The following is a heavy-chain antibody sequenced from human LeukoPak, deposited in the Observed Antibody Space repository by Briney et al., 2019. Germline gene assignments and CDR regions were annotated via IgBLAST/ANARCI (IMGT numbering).Heavy chain of an antibody. CDR1: GNSFTSYW. CDR2: VYPGDSDT. J-gene: IGHJ6*03. CDR3: ARLGGSYYYYYYMDV. V-gene: IGHV5-51*01. Sequence: GESLKISCKGSGNSFTSYWIGWVRQMPGEGLEWMGIVYPGDSDTRYSPSFQGQVTISADKSISTAYLQWSSLKASDTAMYYCARLGGSYYYYYYMDVWGKGTTVTISS. D-gene: IGHD1-26*01.